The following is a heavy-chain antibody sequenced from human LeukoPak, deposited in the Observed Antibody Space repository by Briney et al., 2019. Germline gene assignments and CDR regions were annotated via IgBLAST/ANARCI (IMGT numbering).Heavy chain of an antibody. CDR1: GGSISSSSYY. Sequence: PSETLSLTCTVSGGSISSSSYYWGWIRQPPGKGLEWIGSIYYSGSTYYNPSLKSRVTISVDTSKNQFSLKLSSVTAADTAVYYCARQRGGIFDYWGQGTLVTVSS. D-gene: IGHD3-16*01. V-gene: IGHV4-39*01. CDR2: IYYSGST. J-gene: IGHJ4*02. CDR3: ARQRGGIFDY.